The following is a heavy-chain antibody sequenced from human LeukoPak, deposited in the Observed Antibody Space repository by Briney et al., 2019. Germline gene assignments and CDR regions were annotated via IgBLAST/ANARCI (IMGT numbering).Heavy chain of an antibody. CDR3: ARGRGDDYGLRYFQH. V-gene: IGHV3-64*04. J-gene: IGHJ1*01. Sequence: GGSLRLSCSASGFTFSSYAMHWVRQAPGKGLEYVSTISGFGGSTYYADSMKGRFTISRDNSKNTLYLQMNSLRAEDTAVYYCARGRGDDYGLRYFQHWGPGTLVTVSS. CDR1: GFTFSSYA. D-gene: IGHD4-17*01. CDR2: ISGFGGST.